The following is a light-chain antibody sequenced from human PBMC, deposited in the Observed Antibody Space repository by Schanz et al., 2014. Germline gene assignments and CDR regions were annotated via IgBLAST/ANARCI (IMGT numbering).Light chain of an antibody. J-gene: IGLJ2*01. CDR3: SSYAGSDNRVV. CDR2: EVN. V-gene: IGLV2-8*01. Sequence: QSALTQPPSASGSPGQSVTISCTGTSSDVGAYKYVSWYQQHPGKVPKLMIYEVNKRPSGVPDRFSGSKSGNAASLTVSGLQAEDEADYYCSSYAGSDNRVVFGGGTKLTVL. CDR1: SSDVGAYKY.